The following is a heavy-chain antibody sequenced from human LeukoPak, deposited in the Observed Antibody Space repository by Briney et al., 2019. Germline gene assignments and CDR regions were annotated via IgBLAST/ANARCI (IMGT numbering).Heavy chain of an antibody. CDR2: IYYSGST. D-gene: IGHD2-15*01. CDR1: GGSISSYY. Sequence: KPSETLSLTCTVSGGSISSYYWSWIRQPPGKGLEWIGYIYYSGSTNYNASLTNRVTISVDTSKNQFSLKLSSVTAADTAVYYCAREVGYCGGGSCYSYFDYWGQGTLVTVSS. J-gene: IGHJ4*02. CDR3: AREVGYCGGGSCYSYFDY. V-gene: IGHV4-59*01.